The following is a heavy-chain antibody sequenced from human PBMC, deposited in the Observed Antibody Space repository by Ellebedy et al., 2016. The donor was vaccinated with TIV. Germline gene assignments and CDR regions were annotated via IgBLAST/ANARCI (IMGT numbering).Heavy chain of an antibody. CDR3: AFMWRYSYGLDY. CDR2: INPSGSEA. D-gene: IGHD5-18*01. CDR1: GFSFSTWT. V-gene: IGHV3-21*01. J-gene: IGHJ4*02. Sequence: GESLKISCAASGFSFSTWTMNWVRQAPGKGLEWVSAINPSGSEAYQPASLRGRFTISRDNAKNSLYLQMSSLRAEDTAVYYCAFMWRYSYGLDYWGQGTLVTVSS.